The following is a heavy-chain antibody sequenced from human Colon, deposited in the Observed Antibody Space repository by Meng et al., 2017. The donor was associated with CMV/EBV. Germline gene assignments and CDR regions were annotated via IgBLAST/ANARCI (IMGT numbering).Heavy chain of an antibody. J-gene: IGHJ4*02. Sequence: GESLKISCAASGFTFSSYSMNWVRQAPGKGLEWVSSISSSRRNIYYADSLKGRFTISRDNAKNTLYLQMNSLRAEDTAIYYCAKDMWGLGDYWGQGTLVTVSS. CDR2: ISSSRRNI. CDR1: GFTFSSYS. CDR3: AKDMWGLGDY. D-gene: IGHD7-27*01. V-gene: IGHV3-21*01.